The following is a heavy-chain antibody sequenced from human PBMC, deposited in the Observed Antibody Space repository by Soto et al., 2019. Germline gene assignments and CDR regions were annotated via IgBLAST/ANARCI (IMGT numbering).Heavy chain of an antibody. CDR3: ARGVDRTFDY. CDR1: GFNFNNHA. CDR2: TSYDGSIK. J-gene: IGHJ4*02. V-gene: IGHV3-30-3*01. Sequence: QVQLVESGGGVGQPGRSLRLSCAASGFNFNNHAMHWVRQAPGKGLEWVAVTSYDGSIKFYPDSVEGRFTISRENSKNTVYLQINSLRPEDTAVYNCARGVDRTFDYWGQGTLVTVSS.